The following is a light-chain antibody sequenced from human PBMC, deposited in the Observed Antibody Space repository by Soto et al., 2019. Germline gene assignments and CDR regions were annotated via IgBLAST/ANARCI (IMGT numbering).Light chain of an antibody. Sequence: QSALTQPASVSGSPGQSITISCTRTSSNVGSYDLVSWYQQHPGKAPKLLIYEVTKRPSGVSNRFSGSKSGNTASLTISGLQAEDEADYACCSYAASNTVIFGGGTKLTV. V-gene: IGLV2-23*02. CDR1: SSNVGSYDL. CDR3: CSYAASNTVI. J-gene: IGLJ2*01. CDR2: EVT.